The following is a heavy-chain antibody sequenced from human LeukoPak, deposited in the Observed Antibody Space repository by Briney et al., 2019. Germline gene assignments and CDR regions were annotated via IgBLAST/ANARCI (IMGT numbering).Heavy chain of an antibody. CDR2: INPNSGGT. J-gene: IGHJ4*02. Sequence: ASVKVSCKASGYTFTDYYMHWVRQAPGQGLEWMGWINPNSGGTNYAQKFQGRVTMTRDTSISTAYMELSRLRSDDTAVYYCARGAAGYDILTGYLALYYFDYWGQGTLVTVSS. CDR1: GYTFTDYY. CDR3: ARGAAGYDILTGYLALYYFDY. D-gene: IGHD3-9*01. V-gene: IGHV1-2*02.